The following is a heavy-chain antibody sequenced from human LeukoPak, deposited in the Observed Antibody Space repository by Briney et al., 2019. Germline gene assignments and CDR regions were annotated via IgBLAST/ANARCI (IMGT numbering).Heavy chain of an antibody. J-gene: IGHJ4*02. V-gene: IGHV4-4*07. Sequence: SETLSLTCTVSGGSISSYYWSWIRQPAGKGLEWIGRIYTSGSTNYNPSLKSRVTMSVDTSKNQFSLKLSSVTAADTAVYYCARTTYYYDSSGYYFDYWGQGTLVTVSS. CDR3: ARTTYYYDSSGYYFDY. CDR2: IYTSGST. CDR1: GGSISSYY. D-gene: IGHD3-22*01.